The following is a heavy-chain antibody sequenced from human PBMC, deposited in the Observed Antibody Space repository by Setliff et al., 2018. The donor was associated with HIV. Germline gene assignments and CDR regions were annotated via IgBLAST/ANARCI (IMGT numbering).Heavy chain of an antibody. V-gene: IGHV4-34*01. CDR2: INHSGST. CDR1: NGSFSGYY. CDR3: ARRTYYDSAGYWDYWYFDL. Sequence: SETLSLTCAVYNGSFSGYYWTWIRQPPGKGLEWIGEINHSGSTNYNPSLKSRVTISLDTSKNQFSLNLKSVTAADTAVYYCARRTYYDSAGYWDYWYFDLWGRGTLVTVSS. J-gene: IGHJ2*01. D-gene: IGHD3-22*01.